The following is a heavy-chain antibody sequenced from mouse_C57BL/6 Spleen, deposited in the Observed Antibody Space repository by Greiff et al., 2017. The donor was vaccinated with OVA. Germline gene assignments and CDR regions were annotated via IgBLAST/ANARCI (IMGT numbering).Heavy chain of an antibody. V-gene: IGHV1-69*01. D-gene: IGHD1-1*01. CDR2: IDPSDSYT. CDR3: ARRGVVAYYAMDY. CDR1: GYTFTSYW. J-gene: IGHJ4*01. Sequence: VKLQQPGAELVMPGASVKLSCKASGYTFTSYWMHWVKQRPGQGLEWIGEIDPSDSYTNYNQKFKGKSTLTVDKSSSTAYMQLSSLTSEDSAVYYCARRGVVAYYAMDYWGQGTSVTVSS.